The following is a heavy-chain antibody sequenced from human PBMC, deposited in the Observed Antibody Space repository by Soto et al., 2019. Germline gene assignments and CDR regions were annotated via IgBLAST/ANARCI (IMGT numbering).Heavy chain of an antibody. J-gene: IGHJ4*02. D-gene: IGHD2-8*01. CDR3: VSWVSALFDY. V-gene: IGHV3-30*03. CDR2: ISYDGSSK. Sequence: GGSLRLSCAASGFTFSHYGIHWVRQAPGKGLEWLAVISYDGSSKHYPDSVRGRFTISRDNSRNTLDLQMNSLRAEDTALYFCVSWVSALFDYWGQGTLVTVSS. CDR1: GFTFSHYG.